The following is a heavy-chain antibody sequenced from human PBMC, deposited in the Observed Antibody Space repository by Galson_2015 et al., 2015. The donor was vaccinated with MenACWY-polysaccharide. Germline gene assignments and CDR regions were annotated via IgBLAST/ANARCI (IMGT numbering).Heavy chain of an antibody. Sequence: SVKVSCKASGYTFTSYAMHWVRQAPGQRLEWMGWINAGNGNTKYSQKFQGRVTITRDTSASTAYMELSSLRSEDTAVYYCARDQRAAAGNYYYGMGVWGQGTTVTVSS. CDR2: INAGNGNT. D-gene: IGHD6-13*01. CDR3: ARDQRAAAGNYYYGMGV. J-gene: IGHJ6*02. CDR1: GYTFTSYA. V-gene: IGHV1-3*01.